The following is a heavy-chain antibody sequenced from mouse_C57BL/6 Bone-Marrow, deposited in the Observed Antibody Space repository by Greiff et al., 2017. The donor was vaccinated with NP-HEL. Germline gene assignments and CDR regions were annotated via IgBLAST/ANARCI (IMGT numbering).Heavy chain of an antibody. CDR1: GFTFSSYA. Sequence: EVKVEESGEGLVKPGGSLKLSCAASGFTFSSYAMSWVRQTPEKRLEWVAYISSGGDYIYYADTVKGRFTISRDNARNTLYLQMSSLKSEDTAMYYCTRVGTTVVAGFDYWGQGTTLTVSS. J-gene: IGHJ2*01. D-gene: IGHD1-1*01. CDR2: ISSGGDYI. CDR3: TRVGTTVVAGFDY. V-gene: IGHV5-9-1*02.